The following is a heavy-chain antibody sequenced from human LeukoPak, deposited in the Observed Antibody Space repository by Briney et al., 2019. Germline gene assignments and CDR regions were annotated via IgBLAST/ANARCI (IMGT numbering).Heavy chain of an antibody. J-gene: IGHJ6*03. CDR2: VYNDRET. V-gene: IGHV4-38-2*02. D-gene: IGHD1-26*01. CDR3: VTPRSWELSDMAV. CDR1: GYSITNNYY. Sequence: PSETLSLTCTVSGYSITNNYYWCWSRQSPGTGLGCIGSVYNDRETYYNASLKSRFIISIDTAKNQFSLKMTTVTAAYTAVYYCVTPRSWELSDMAVWGKGTTVIVSS.